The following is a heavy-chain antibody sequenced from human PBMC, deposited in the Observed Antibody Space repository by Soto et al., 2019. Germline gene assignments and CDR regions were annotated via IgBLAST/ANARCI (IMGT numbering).Heavy chain of an antibody. V-gene: IGHV3-74*01. CDR1: GFTYSSYW. CDR2: ISSGGSST. J-gene: IGHJ4*02. CDR3: AKAPMYNSVGIYFDY. D-gene: IGHD2-21*01. Sequence: GGTLRLSCAASGFTYSSYWMHWVRQAPGKGLEWVSRISSGGSSTNYADSVKGRFTTSRDNSKNTLYLQMNSLRAEDTAVYYCAKAPMYNSVGIYFDYWGQGTLVTVSS.